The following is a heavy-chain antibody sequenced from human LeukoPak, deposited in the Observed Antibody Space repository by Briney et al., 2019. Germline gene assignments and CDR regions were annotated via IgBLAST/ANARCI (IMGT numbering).Heavy chain of an antibody. J-gene: IGHJ3*02. V-gene: IGHV5-51*01. CDR2: IYPGDSDT. CDR3: ARGKTVTTFGAFDI. D-gene: IGHD4-17*01. Sequence: GESLKIYRKGSGYSFPSYWIGWVRQMPGKGLDWMGIIYPGDSDTRYSPSFQGQVTISADKSISTAYLQWSSLKASDTAMYYCARGKTVTTFGAFDIWGQGTMVTVSS. CDR1: GYSFPSYW.